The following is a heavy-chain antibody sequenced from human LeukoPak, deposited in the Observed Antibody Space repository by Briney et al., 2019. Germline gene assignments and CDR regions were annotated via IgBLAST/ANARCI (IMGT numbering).Heavy chain of an antibody. CDR3: ARDIIVVVVAATRGDAFDI. Sequence: PGGSLRLSCAASGFTFSSYAMHWVRQAPGKGLEWVAVISYDGSNKYYADSVKGRFTISRDNSKNTLYLQMNSLRAEDTAVYYCARDIIVVVVAATRGDAFDIWGQGTMVTVSS. V-gene: IGHV3-30-3*01. CDR1: GFTFSSYA. J-gene: IGHJ3*02. D-gene: IGHD2-15*01. CDR2: ISYDGSNK.